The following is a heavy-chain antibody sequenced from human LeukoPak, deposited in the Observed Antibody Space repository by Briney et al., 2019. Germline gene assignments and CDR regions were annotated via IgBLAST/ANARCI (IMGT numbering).Heavy chain of an antibody. J-gene: IGHJ4*02. V-gene: IGHV3-23*01. Sequence: PGGSLRLSCAASGFTFSSYAMSWVRQAPGKGLEWFSGISGSGGSTHYADSVKGRFTISRDNSNNTVYLQMNSLRAEDTAVYYCAKGENKKWLRSQFDYWGQGTLVTVSS. CDR3: AKGENKKWLRSQFDY. CDR1: GFTFSSYA. CDR2: ISGSGGST. D-gene: IGHD5-12*01.